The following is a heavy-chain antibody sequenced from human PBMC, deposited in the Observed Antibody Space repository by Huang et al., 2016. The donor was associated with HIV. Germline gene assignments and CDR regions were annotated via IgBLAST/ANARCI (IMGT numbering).Heavy chain of an antibody. Sequence: QVQLVQSGAEVKKPGASVKVSCKASGYTFSNYDINWVRQAPGQGLEWMGWMNPNRGNTGYARKFQCRVTMTRSTSRSTAYMELSRLRFEDTAVYYCATLPPVNYGRSGGRVRDYWGQGSLVTVSS. D-gene: IGHD2-15*01. J-gene: IGHJ4*02. CDR2: MNPNRGNT. V-gene: IGHV1-8*01. CDR3: ATLPPVNYGRSGGRVRDY. CDR1: GYTFSNYD.